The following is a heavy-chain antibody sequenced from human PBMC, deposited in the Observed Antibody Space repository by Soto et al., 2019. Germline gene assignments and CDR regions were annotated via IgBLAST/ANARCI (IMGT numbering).Heavy chain of an antibody. V-gene: IGHV1-46*01. CDR2: INPSGGST. J-gene: IGHJ6*02. CDR3: ARDRRNYDILTGSYGMDV. D-gene: IGHD3-9*01. CDR1: GYTLTSYY. Sequence: GASVKVSCKASGYTLTSYYMHWVLQAPGQGLEWMGIINPSGGSTSYAQKFQGRVTMTRDTSTSTVYMELSSLRSEDTAVYYCARDRRNYDILTGSYGMDVWGQGTTVTVSS.